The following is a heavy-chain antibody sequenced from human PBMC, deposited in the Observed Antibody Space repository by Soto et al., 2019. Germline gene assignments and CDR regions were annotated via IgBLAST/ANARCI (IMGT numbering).Heavy chain of an antibody. CDR3: ARHVNPWAQGAFDI. Sequence: SETLSLTYTVSGGSIISSTYYRCWIRHPPGKGLEWIGSIYYSGSTYYNPSLKSRVTISVDTSKNQFSLKLSSVTAADTAVYYCARHVNPWAQGAFDIWGQGTMVT. D-gene: IGHD7-27*01. V-gene: IGHV4-39*01. CDR1: GGSIISSTYY. CDR2: IYYSGST. J-gene: IGHJ3*02.